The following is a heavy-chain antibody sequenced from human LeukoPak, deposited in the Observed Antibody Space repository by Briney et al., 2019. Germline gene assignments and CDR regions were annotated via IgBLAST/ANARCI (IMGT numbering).Heavy chain of an antibody. V-gene: IGHV4-4*02. Sequence: SGTLSLTCAVSGVSISSSNWWSWVRQPPGKGLEWIGEIYHSGSTNYNPSLKSRVTISVDKSKNQFSLKLSSVTAADTAVYYCASSVAGTGDYFDYWGQGTLVTVSS. CDR1: GVSISSSNW. D-gene: IGHD6-19*01. J-gene: IGHJ4*02. CDR3: ASSVAGTGDYFDY. CDR2: IYHSGST.